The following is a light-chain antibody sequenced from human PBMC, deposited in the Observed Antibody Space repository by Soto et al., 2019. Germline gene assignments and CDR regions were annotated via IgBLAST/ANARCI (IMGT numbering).Light chain of an antibody. J-gene: IGLJ1*01. Sequence: QSVLTQPPSASGSPGQSVTISCTGTSSDVGAYNSVSWYQQHPGKAPKLIVSEVNKRPSGVPDRFSGSKSGHTASLTVSGLQAEDEADYYCSSYAGGNNYVFGTGTKVTVL. CDR3: SSYAGGNNYV. CDR1: SSDVGAYNS. V-gene: IGLV2-8*01. CDR2: EVN.